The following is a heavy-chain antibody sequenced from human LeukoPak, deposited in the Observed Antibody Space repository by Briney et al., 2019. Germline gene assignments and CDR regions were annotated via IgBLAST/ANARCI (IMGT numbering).Heavy chain of an antibody. V-gene: IGHV1-18*01. CDR2: ICDYNGYT. CDR3: ARRSCPHCQASWTGGNRHYFHLDL. CDR1: GYTFAYYG. Sequence: GSVKVSCKASGYTFAYYGIRWVRQAPGQGLEWMGFICDYNGYTNYAQHIQGRVTMNTDTSTSTAYMELRSQRPDDTAVYYSARRSCPHCQASWTGGNRHYFHLDLGGQETPVTVPS. D-gene: IGHD4-23*01. J-gene: IGHJ5*02.